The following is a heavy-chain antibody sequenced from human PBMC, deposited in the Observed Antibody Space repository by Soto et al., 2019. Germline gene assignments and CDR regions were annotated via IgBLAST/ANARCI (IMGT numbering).Heavy chain of an antibody. J-gene: IGHJ5*02. D-gene: IGHD2-21*02. Sequence: SETLSLTCAVSGGSISSSNWWSWVRQPPGKGLEWIGEIYHSGSTNYNPSLKSRVTISVDKSKNQFSLKLSSVTAADTAVYYCARDPQRDCGGDCYSRWXDPWGQGTLVT. V-gene: IGHV4-4*02. CDR2: IYHSGST. CDR1: GGSISSSNW. CDR3: ARDPQRDCGGDCYSRWXDP.